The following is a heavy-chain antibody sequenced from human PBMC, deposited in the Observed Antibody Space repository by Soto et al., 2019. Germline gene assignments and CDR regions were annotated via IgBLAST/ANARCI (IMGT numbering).Heavy chain of an antibody. CDR2: IIPVFGLV. Sequence: QVHLLLQSGAEVKKPGSSVKVSCKASGGTPSNSAISWVRQAPGQGLEWMGGIIPVFGLVKYAQNFQGRVTITADESTNTAYMVLSRLRPEDTAVYYWAGGRIVVVGIRAYYGMDVWGQGNTVNVS. CDR1: GGTPSNSA. CDR3: AGGRIVVVGIRAYYGMDV. D-gene: IGHD3-22*01. V-gene: IGHV1-69*01. J-gene: IGHJ6*02.